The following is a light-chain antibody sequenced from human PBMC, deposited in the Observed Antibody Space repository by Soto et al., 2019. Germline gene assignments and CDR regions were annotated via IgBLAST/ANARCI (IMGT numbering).Light chain of an antibody. CDR2: QTS. V-gene: IGKV3-11*01. CDR3: HQRQSWPRT. CDR1: QYINTR. Sequence: EIVLTQSPATLSSIPGDRVTLCCRASQYINTRLAWYQHRPGQAPRLLIYQTSIRAAGIPARFSASGSGTDFTLTISDVQPEDFALYYCHQRQSWPRTFGQGTKV. J-gene: IGKJ1*01.